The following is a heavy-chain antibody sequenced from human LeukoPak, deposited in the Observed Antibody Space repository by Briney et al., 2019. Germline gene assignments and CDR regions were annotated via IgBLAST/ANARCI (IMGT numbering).Heavy chain of an antibody. J-gene: IGHJ6*02. Sequence: GGSLRLSCAASGFTSSNYVMGWVRQAPGKGLEWVSTISGSGGRTYYADSVKGRFTISRDNSKNTLYLQVNSLRAEDTAVYYCAKGLWDYYGSGIMYYTMDVWGQGTTVTVSS. V-gene: IGHV3-23*01. CDR2: ISGSGGRT. D-gene: IGHD3-10*01. CDR3: AKGLWDYYGSGIMYYTMDV. CDR1: GFTSSNYV.